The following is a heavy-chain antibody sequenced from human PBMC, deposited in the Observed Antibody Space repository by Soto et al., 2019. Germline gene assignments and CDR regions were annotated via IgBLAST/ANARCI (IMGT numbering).Heavy chain of an antibody. D-gene: IGHD3-16*01. CDR1: GFTVSRNY. Sequence: EVQLVDSGGGLVQPGGSLRLSCAASGFTVSRNYMSWVRQAPGKGLEWVSVIYIDGTTYYTDSVKGRFTISRHNSKTTLYLQMNSLRAEDTAVYYCATTYWGPDNGGYYWGQGTLVTVSS. V-gene: IGHV3-53*04. J-gene: IGHJ4*02. CDR2: IYIDGTT. CDR3: ATTYWGPDNGGYY.